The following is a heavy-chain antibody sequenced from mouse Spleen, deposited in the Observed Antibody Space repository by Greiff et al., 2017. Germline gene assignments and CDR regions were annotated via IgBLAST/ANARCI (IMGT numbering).Heavy chain of an antibody. D-gene: IGHD1-1*01. V-gene: IGHV1-82*01. J-gene: IGHJ2*01. CDR3: AREVITTVVASDYYAMDY. Sequence: VKLMESGPELVKPGASVKISCKASGYAFSSSWMNWVKQRPGQGLEWIGRIYPGDGDTNYNGKFKGKATLTADKSSSTAYMQLSSLTSVDSAVYFCAREVITTVVASDYYAMDYWGQGTTLTVSS. CDR1: GYAFSSSW. CDR2: IYPGDGDT.